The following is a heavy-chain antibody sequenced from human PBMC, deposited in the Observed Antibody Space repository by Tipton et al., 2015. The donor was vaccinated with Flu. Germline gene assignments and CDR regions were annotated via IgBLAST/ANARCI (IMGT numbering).Heavy chain of an antibody. J-gene: IGHJ4*02. D-gene: IGHD3-10*02. CDR1: GGSISSYY. CDR3: ARLSYYDVDLKNFYFDY. Sequence: TLSLTCTVSGGSISSYYWTWIRQPPGQGLEWIGYIFYSGYTNYNPSLNSRVTMSVDTSKNQFSLKLRSVTAADTAVYYCARLSYYDVDLKNFYFDYWGQGTLVTVSS. CDR2: IFYSGYT. V-gene: IGHV4-59*08.